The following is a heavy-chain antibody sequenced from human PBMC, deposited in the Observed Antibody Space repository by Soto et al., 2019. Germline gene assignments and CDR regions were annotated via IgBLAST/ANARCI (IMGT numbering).Heavy chain of an antibody. CDR1: RDTFNKYA. CDR3: ARGETYLGV. J-gene: IGHJ6*02. V-gene: IGHV1-69*01. D-gene: IGHD3-16*01. CDR2: IIPIFRSR. Sequence: QVQLVQSGAEVKKPGSSVKVSCKTSRDTFNKYAFNWVRQAPGQGLEWMGWIIPIFRSRNYAEKFQGRVTITADDSTSTAYMELRSLRFEDTAVYYCARGETYLGVWGQGTTVTGSS.